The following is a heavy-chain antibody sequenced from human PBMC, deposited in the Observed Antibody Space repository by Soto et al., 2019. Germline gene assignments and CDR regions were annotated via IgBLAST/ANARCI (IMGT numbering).Heavy chain of an antibody. V-gene: IGHV1-18*01. J-gene: IGHJ6*02. CDR3: ARGSYGYYSYFGLDV. Sequence: QVQLVQSRAEVKKPGASVKVSCKASGYTFTTYGISWVRQAPGQGLEWMGWISAYNGNTKYVQKFQGRVTMTTDTSTSTAYMELRSLRSDDTAVYYCARGSYGYYSYFGLDVWGQGTTVTVSS. CDR2: ISAYNGNT. CDR1: GYTFTTYG. D-gene: IGHD5-18*01.